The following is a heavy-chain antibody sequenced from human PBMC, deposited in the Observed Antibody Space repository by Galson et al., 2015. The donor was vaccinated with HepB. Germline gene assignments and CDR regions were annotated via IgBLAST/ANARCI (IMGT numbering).Heavy chain of an antibody. CDR3: ARGGYDYSGNPGYWYFDL. Sequence: SLRLSCAASGFTFSSYGMHWVRQAPGKGLEWVAVIWYDGSNKYYADSVKGRFTISRDNSKNTLYLQMNSLRAEDTAVYYCARGGYDYSGNPGYWYFDLWGRGTLVTVSS. D-gene: IGHD4-23*01. V-gene: IGHV3-33*01. J-gene: IGHJ2*01. CDR1: GFTFSSYG. CDR2: IWYDGSNK.